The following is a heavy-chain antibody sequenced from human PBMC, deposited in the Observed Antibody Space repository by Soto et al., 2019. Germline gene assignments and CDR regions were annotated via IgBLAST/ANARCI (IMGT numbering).Heavy chain of an antibody. CDR2: ISYDGSNK. D-gene: IGHD3-22*01. CDR3: ARDTGSFGIVVVIKEFDY. J-gene: IGHJ4*02. V-gene: IGHV3-30-3*01. Sequence: GGSLRLSCAASGFTFSSYAMHWVRQAPGKGPEWVAVISYDGSNKYYADSVKGRFTISRDNSKNTLYLQMNSLRAEDTAVYYCARDTGSFGIVVVIKEFDYWGQGTLVTVSS. CDR1: GFTFSSYA.